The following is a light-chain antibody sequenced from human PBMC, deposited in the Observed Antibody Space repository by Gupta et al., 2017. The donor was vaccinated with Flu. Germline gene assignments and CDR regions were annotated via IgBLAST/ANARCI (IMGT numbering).Light chain of an antibody. CDR1: QSVSSY. J-gene: IGKJ2*01. CDR3: QQRSNWPLDT. Sequence: EIVLTQSPATLSLSPGERATLSCRASQSVSSYLAWYQQKPGQAPRLLIYDASNRATGIPARFSGSGSRTDFTLTISSLEPEDFAVYYCQQRSNWPLDTFGQGTKLEIK. CDR2: DAS. V-gene: IGKV3-11*01.